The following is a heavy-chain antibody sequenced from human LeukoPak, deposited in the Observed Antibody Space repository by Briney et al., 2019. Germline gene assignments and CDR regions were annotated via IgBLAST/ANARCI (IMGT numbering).Heavy chain of an antibody. CDR2: TNSDGSST. D-gene: IGHD3-22*01. J-gene: IGHJ4*02. V-gene: IGHV3-74*01. Sequence: GGSLRLSCAASGFTFSSYWMHWVRQAPGKGLVWVSRTNSDGSSTSYADSVKVRLTSSKENAKNTLCLQMKSVRAEDTAVYYCCSDSLHCGQGTLVTVSS. CDR1: GFTFSSYW. CDR3: CSDSLH.